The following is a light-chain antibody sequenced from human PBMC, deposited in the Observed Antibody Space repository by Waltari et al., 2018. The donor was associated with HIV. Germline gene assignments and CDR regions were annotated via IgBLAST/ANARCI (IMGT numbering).Light chain of an antibody. CDR3: QQYNGYPIN. J-gene: IGKJ5*01. CDR1: QAINNY. CDR2: AAY. Sequence: DIQMTQSPSPLSASVGDSVTITCRATQAINNYLAWFQQKPGKAPKSLIYAAYSLHSAVSTKFSGSGAGTHVTLNISSLQPGDVATYYCQQYNGYPINFGQGTRLEI. V-gene: IGKV1-16*02.